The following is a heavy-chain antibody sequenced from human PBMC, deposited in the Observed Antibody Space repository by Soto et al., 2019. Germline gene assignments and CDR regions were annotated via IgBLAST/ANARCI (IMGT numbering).Heavy chain of an antibody. J-gene: IGHJ6*02. V-gene: IGHV3-66*01. CDR2: IFTGGNT. Sequence: GGSLRVSCAASWFAVNTNFMTWVRQAPGKGLEWLSFIFTGGNTFYADSVKGRFTISRDDSKNTVYLQMNSLRADDTAVYYCARDPPMTSDFGFDAWGQGTTVSVPS. D-gene: IGHD3-3*01. CDR1: WFAVNTNF. CDR3: ARDPPMTSDFGFDA.